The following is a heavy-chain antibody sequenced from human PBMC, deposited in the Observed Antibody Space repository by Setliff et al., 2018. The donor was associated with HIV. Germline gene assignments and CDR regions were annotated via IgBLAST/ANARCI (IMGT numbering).Heavy chain of an antibody. CDR1: GYTFTNYF. CDR3: ARGPYYFDY. V-gene: IGHV1-46*01. Sequence: GASVKVSCKASGYTFTNYFMHWVRQAPGQGLEWMGIIDPSGGSTTYAQKFQGRLTMTGDTSTSTAYMELSSLRSEDTAVYYCARGPYYFDYWGQGTLVTVSS. CDR2: IDPSGGST. J-gene: IGHJ4*02.